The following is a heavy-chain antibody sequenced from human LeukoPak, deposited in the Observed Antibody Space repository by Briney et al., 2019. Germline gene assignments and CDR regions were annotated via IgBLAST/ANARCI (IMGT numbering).Heavy chain of an antibody. Sequence: PSETLSLTCTVSGYSFSSGYYWGWSRPPPGKGLEWIGNIYPTGSTYYNPSLKIRVTISVDTSKNQFSLKVSSVSAADTAVYYCARAYSSSWYWNWFDPWGQGTLVTVSS. D-gene: IGHD6-13*01. CDR3: ARAYSSSWYWNWFDP. V-gene: IGHV4-38-2*02. CDR1: GYSFSSGYY. J-gene: IGHJ5*02. CDR2: IYPTGST.